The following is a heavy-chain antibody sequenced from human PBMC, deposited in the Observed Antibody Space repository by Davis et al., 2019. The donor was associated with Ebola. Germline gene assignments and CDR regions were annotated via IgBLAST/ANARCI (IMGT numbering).Heavy chain of an antibody. CDR2: INHSGST. Sequence: MPGGSLRLSCAVYGGSFSGYYWSWICQPPGKGLEWIGEINHSGSTNYNPSLKSRVTISVDKSKNQFSLKLSSVTAADTAVYYCARRVAAAGTLGRYYWGQGTLVTVSS. CDR3: ARRVAAAGTLGRYY. J-gene: IGHJ4*02. CDR1: GGSFSGYY. V-gene: IGHV4-34*01. D-gene: IGHD6-13*01.